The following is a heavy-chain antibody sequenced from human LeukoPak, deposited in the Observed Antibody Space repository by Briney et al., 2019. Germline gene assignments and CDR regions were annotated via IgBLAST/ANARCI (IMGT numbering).Heavy chain of an antibody. V-gene: IGHV3-30*18. Sequence: GGSLRLSCAASGFTFSDYWMNWVRQAPGKGLEWVAIISYDESNTYYADSVKGRFTISRDNSKNTLYLQMNSLRAEDTAVYYCAKGGGITDYARFDYWGQGTLVTVSS. J-gene: IGHJ4*02. CDR1: GFTFSDYW. CDR3: AKGGGITDYARFDY. D-gene: IGHD1-14*01. CDR2: ISYDESNT.